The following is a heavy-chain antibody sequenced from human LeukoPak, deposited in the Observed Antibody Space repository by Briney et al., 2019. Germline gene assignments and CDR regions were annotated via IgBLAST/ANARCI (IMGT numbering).Heavy chain of an antibody. Sequence: PGGSLRLSCEGSGFTFTAYWMSWVRQAPGKGLEWVASLNQDADREYYVDSVKGRFTIPRDNAKNSLYLQMDSLRVEDTAVYYCARATTASARDHWGQGTLVTVSS. CDR1: GFTFTAYW. CDR3: ARATTASARDH. J-gene: IGHJ4*02. V-gene: IGHV3-7*01. D-gene: IGHD1-14*01. CDR2: LNQDADRE.